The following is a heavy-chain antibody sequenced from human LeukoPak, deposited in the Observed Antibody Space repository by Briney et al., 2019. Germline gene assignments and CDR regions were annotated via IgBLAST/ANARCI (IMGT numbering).Heavy chain of an antibody. Sequence: GGSLRLYCTASGFTFSSYSMNWVRQAPGKGLEWVSSISSSSSYIYYADSVKGRFTISRDNAKNSLYLQMNSLRAEDTAVYYCARVGEMAGFDYWGQGTLVTVSS. J-gene: IGHJ4*02. D-gene: IGHD5-24*01. CDR2: ISSSSSYI. CDR1: GFTFSSYS. V-gene: IGHV3-21*04. CDR3: ARVGEMAGFDY.